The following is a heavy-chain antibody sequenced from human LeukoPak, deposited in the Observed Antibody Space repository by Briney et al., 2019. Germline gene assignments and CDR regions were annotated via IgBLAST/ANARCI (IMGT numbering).Heavy chain of an antibody. V-gene: IGHV4-39*07. CDR3: ARWGIVSSGYDFPFDY. D-gene: IGHD5-12*01. CDR2: IYYSGST. Sequence: PSETLSLTCTVSGGSISSSSYYWGWIRQPPGKGLEWIGSIYYSGSTYYNPSLKSRVTISVDTSKNQFSLKLSSVTAADTAVYYCARWGIVSSGYDFPFDYWGQGTLVTVSS. J-gene: IGHJ4*02. CDR1: GGSISSSSYY.